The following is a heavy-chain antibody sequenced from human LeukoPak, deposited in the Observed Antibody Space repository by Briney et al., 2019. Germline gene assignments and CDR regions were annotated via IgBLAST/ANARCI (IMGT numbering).Heavy chain of an antibody. CDR2: ITYSGYS. CDR3: ASLSGGYFDSDL. J-gene: IGHJ5*02. V-gene: IGHV4-59*12. CDR1: GDSMRSYY. D-gene: IGHD3-9*01. Sequence: SETLSLTCNVSGDSMRSYYWSWIRQPPGKGLEWIGYITYSGYSNSNPSCHLRLTISMDASKNQFSLELKSVTAADTAIYFCASLSGGYFDSDLWGQGTLVTVSS.